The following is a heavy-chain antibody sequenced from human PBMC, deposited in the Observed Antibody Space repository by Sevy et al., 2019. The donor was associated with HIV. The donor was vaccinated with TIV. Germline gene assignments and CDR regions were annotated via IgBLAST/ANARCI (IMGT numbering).Heavy chain of an antibody. CDR2: INSDGSST. V-gene: IGHV3-74*01. CDR3: ARVLLPGIAAAGRIYYYYGMDV. D-gene: IGHD6-13*01. J-gene: IGHJ6*02. Sequence: GGSLRLSCAASGFTFSSYWMHWVRQAPGKGLVWVSRINSDGSSTSYADSVKGRFTISRDNAKKTLYLKMNSLRAEDTAVYYCARVLLPGIAAAGRIYYYYGMDVWGQGTTVTVSS. CDR1: GFTFSSYW.